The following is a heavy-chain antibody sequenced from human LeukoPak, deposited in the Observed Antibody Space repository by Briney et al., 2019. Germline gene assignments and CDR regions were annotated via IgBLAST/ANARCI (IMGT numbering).Heavy chain of an antibody. D-gene: IGHD4-17*01. CDR3: ARYSGDSGGYYLDY. Sequence: PSETLSLTCAVYGGSFSGYYWSWIRQPPGKGLEWIGEINHSGSTNYNPSLKSRVTISVDTSKNQFSLKLSSVTAADTAVYYCARYSGDSGGYYLDYWGQGTLVTVSS. CDR1: GGSFSGYY. CDR2: INHSGST. J-gene: IGHJ4*02. V-gene: IGHV4-34*01.